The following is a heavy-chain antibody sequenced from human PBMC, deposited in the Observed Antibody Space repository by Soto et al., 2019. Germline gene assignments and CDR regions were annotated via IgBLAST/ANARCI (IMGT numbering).Heavy chain of an antibody. V-gene: IGHV3-23*01. CDR3: ATDSRRGTTVTISHSRKPPPFNSFDP. J-gene: IGHJ5*02. Sequence: GGSLKLSCAASRLTFSSHAMSWVRQAPGKGLEWVSAISGSGGSTYYADSVKGRLTISRDNSKNTLYLQMNSLRAEDTAVYYCATDSRRGTTVTISHSRKPPPFNSFDPWGQGTLVTVSS. CDR2: ISGSGGST. CDR1: RLTFSSHA. D-gene: IGHD4-4*01.